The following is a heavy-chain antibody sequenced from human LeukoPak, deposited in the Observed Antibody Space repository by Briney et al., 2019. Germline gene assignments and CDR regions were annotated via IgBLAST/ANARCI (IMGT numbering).Heavy chain of an antibody. CDR2: IYHSGNT. CDR1: GASMSSNY. J-gene: IGHJ4*02. D-gene: IGHD6-19*01. CDR3: ASTRRAAVAGRFDS. V-gene: IGHV4-4*09. Sequence: PSETLTLTCNVSGASMSSNYRSWLRQPPVKGLEWIGYIYHSGNTNYSPSLESRVTMSVGESKIQFSLRVHFVSDADTAVYYCASTRRAAVAGRFDSWGQGTLVSVSS.